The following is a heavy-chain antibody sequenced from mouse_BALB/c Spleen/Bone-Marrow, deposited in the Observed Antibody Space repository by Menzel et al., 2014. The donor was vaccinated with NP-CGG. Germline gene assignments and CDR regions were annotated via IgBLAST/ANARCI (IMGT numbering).Heavy chain of an antibody. CDR2: INSNGGST. V-gene: IGHV5-6-3*01. CDR1: GFTFSNYG. D-gene: IGHD2-1*01. CDR3: VRGNYGNYVDYFDF. Sequence: EVHLVESGGGLVQPGGSLKLSCAASGFTFSNYGMSWVRQTPDKRLELVATINSNGGSTYYPDSVKGRFTISRDTAKNTLYPQMSSLKSEETAMYYCVRGNYGNYVDYFDFWGQGTTLTASS. J-gene: IGHJ2*01.